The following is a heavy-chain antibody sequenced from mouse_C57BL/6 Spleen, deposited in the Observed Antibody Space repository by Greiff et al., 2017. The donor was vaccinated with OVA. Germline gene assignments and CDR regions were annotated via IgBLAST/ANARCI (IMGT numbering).Heavy chain of an antibody. V-gene: IGHV1-4*01. Sequence: QVQLQQSGAELARPGASVKMSCKASGYTFTSYTMHWVKQRPGQGLEWIGYIYPSSGYTKYNQKFKDKATLTADKSSSTAYMQLNSLTSEDTAVYYCARYRYGYDDGSAMDYWGQGTSVTVSS. CDR2: IYPSSGYT. D-gene: IGHD2-2*01. J-gene: IGHJ4*01. CDR1: GYTFTSYT. CDR3: ARYRYGYDDGSAMDY.